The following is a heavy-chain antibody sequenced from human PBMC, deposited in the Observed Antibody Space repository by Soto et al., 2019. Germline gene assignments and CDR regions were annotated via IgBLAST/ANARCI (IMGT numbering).Heavy chain of an antibody. CDR2: INYSGSI. CDR1: GDSLSSYY. Sequence: SETLSLTCTATGDSLSSYYWTWIRQPPGKGLEWIAYINYSGSINSNPSLKSRVTVSADSSKNEVSLKLISVTAADTAVYYCGGGYLEWLHVDYWGQGALVTVSS. J-gene: IGHJ4*02. V-gene: IGHV4-59*01. CDR3: GGGYLEWLHVDY. D-gene: IGHD3-3*01.